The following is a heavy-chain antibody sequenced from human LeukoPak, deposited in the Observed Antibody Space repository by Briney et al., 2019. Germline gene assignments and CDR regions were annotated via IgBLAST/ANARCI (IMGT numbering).Heavy chain of an antibody. Sequence: GGSLRLSCAASGFIFSNYWMSWVRQAPGKGLEWVASIKQDGSEKYYMDFVKGRFTISKDNAKDSLYLQMNSLRAEDTAVYYCAREDHSKYEYWGQGTPVTVSS. V-gene: IGHV3-7*01. J-gene: IGHJ4*02. CDR2: IKQDGSEK. D-gene: IGHD4-11*01. CDR1: GFIFSNYW. CDR3: AREDHSKYEY.